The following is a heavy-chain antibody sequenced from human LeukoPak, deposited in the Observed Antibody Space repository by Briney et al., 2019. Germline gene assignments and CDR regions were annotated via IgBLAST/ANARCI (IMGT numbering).Heavy chain of an antibody. CDR1: GYSFTSYW. D-gene: IGHD2-2*01. CDR3: ARWSSTSCYYGCWFDP. CDR2: IYPGDSDT. J-gene: IGHJ5*02. Sequence: GESLKISCKGSGYSFTSYWIGWVRQMPGKGLEWMGIIYPGDSDTRYSPSFQGQVTISADKSISTAYLQWSSLKASDTAMYYCARWSSTSCYYGCWFDPWGQGTLVTVSS. V-gene: IGHV5-51*01.